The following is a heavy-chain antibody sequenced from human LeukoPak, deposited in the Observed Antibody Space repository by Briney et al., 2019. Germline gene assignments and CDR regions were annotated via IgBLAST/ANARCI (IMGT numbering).Heavy chain of an antibody. Sequence: SETLPLTCTVSGGSISGYYWSWIRQPAGKGLEWIGRIYTSGNTNYNPSLKSRVTMSVDTSKNQFSLKLSSVTAADTAVYYCARGIAVAGTDFDYWGQGTLVTVSS. CDR3: ARGIAVAGTDFDY. D-gene: IGHD6-19*01. J-gene: IGHJ4*02. V-gene: IGHV4-4*07. CDR2: IYTSGNT. CDR1: GGSISGYY.